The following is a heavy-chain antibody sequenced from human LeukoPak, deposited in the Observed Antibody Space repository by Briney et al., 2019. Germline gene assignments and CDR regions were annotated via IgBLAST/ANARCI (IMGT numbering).Heavy chain of an antibody. CDR2: IYYSGST. V-gene: IGHV4-39*07. Sequence: SETLSLTCTVSGGSISSSSYYWGWIRQPPGKGLEWIGSIYYSGSTYNNPSLKSRVTISVDTSKNQFSLKLSSVTAADTAVYYCARVRHYDFWSGYYKYYFDYWGQGTLVTVSS. CDR3: ARVRHYDFWSGYYKYYFDY. J-gene: IGHJ4*02. D-gene: IGHD3-3*01. CDR1: GGSISSSSYY.